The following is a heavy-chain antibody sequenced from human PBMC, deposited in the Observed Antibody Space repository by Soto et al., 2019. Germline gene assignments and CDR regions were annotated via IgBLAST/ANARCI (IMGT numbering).Heavy chain of an antibody. J-gene: IGHJ6*02. CDR3: ARDHGXCSSTSCYMDYYYGMDV. D-gene: IGHD2-2*02. CDR2: IIPIFGTA. Sequence: SVMVSCKASGGTFSSYAISWVRQAPGQGLEWMGGIIPIFGTANYAQKFQGRVTITADESTSTAYMELSSLRSEDTAVYYCARDHGXCSSTSCYMDYYYGMDVWGQGTTVTVSS. V-gene: IGHV1-69*13. CDR1: GGTFSSYA.